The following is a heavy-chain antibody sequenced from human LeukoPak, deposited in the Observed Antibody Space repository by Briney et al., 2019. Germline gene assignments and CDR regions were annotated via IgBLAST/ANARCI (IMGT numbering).Heavy chain of an antibody. V-gene: IGHV4-61*02. Sequence: PSETLSLTCTVSGGSISSGSYYWSWIRQPAGKELAWIGRIYTSGSTNYNPSLKSQVTISVDTSKNQYSLKLSSVTAEDTAVYYSTREVITTHDACDTWGHGTIVTVSS. D-gene: IGHD3-22*01. J-gene: IGHJ3*02. CDR1: GGSISSGSYY. CDR3: TREVITTHDACDT. CDR2: IYTSGST.